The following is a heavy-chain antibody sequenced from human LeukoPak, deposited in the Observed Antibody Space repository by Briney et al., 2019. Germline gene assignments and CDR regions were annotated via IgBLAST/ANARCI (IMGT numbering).Heavy chain of an antibody. D-gene: IGHD3-16*01. CDR1: GFSFSSHW. J-gene: IGHJ5*02. CDR2: TNDDGSEK. V-gene: IGHV3-7*01. CDR3: LREEGA. Sequence: AGGSLRLSCAGFGFSFSSHWMSWVRQAPGKGLEWVANTNDDGSEKNYVDSVKGRFTISRDNAKKSLFLQMNSLRADDTAVYFCLREEGAWGQGTLVTVSS.